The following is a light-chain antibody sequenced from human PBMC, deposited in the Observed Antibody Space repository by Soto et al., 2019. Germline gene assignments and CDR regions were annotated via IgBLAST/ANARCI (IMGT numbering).Light chain of an antibody. CDR1: SSNIGRNT. CDR2: NNY. CDR3: AAWDDSVKTLL. Sequence: QSVLTQPPSASETPEQRVTISCSGNSSNIGRNTVNWYQHLPGTTPKLLIYNNYQRPSGVPDRFSAPKSGTSASLAISGLQSEDEADYYCAAWDDSVKTLLFGGGTKVTV. V-gene: IGLV1-44*01. J-gene: IGLJ2*01.